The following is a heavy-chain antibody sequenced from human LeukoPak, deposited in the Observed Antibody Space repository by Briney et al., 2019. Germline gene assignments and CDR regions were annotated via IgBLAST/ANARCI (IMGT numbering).Heavy chain of an antibody. J-gene: IGHJ6*02. V-gene: IGHV1-69*13. CDR3: ARKELVQGYGMDV. CDR1: GVTFSSYA. D-gene: IGHD6-13*01. CDR2: IIPIFGTA. Sequence: SVKVSCKASGVTFSSYAICWVRQAPGQALEWMGGIIPIFGTANYAQKFQGRVTITAAESTSTASMELSSLRSEDTAVYYCARKELVQGYGMDVWGQGTTVTVSS.